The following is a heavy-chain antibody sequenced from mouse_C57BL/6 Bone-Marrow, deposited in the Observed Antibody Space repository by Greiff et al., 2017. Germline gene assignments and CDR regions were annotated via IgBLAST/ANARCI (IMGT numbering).Heavy chain of an antibody. CDR1: GYTFTSYG. CDR2: IYPRSGNT. J-gene: IGHJ3*01. D-gene: IGHD2-3*01. CDR3: ARSAGYYGTDAFAY. Sequence: QVQLQQSGAELARPGASVKLSCKASGYTFTSYGISWVKQRTGQGLEWIGEIYPRSGNTYYNEKFKGKATLTADKSSSTAYMELRSLTSEDSAVYFCARSAGYYGTDAFAYWGQGTLVTVSA. V-gene: IGHV1-81*01.